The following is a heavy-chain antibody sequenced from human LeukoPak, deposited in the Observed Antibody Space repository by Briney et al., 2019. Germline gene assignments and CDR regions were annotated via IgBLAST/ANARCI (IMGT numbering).Heavy chain of an antibody. CDR2: IHTDGTNT. D-gene: IGHD1-26*01. CDR3: ARGYSGTYRVDY. V-gene: IGHV3-74*01. J-gene: IGHJ4*02. CDR1: GFTFSIYW. Sequence: GGSLRLPCAPWGFTFSIYWMHGSRQVPLQGLGWVSRIHTDGTNTTYAASVKGRFTMSRDNAKSRLYLQMNSLRAADTAVYYCARGYSGTYRVDYWGQGPLVTVSS.